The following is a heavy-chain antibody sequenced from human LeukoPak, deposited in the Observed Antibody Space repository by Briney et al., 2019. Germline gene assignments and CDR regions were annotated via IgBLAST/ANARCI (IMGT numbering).Heavy chain of an antibody. CDR3: ARVQAFYDSLDV. CDR2: IYHSGST. V-gene: IGHV4-4*02. CDR1: GGSISSSNW. Sequence: SETLSLTCAVSGGSISSSNWWSWVLQPPGKGLEWIGEIYHSGSTNYNPSLKSRVTISVDTSKNQFSLKLSSVTAADTAVYYCARVQAFYDSLDVWGKGTTVTVSS. J-gene: IGHJ6*04. D-gene: IGHD5/OR15-5a*01.